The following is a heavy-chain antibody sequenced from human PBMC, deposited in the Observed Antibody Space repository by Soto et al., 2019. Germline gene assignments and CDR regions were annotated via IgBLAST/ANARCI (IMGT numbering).Heavy chain of an antibody. CDR2: IYYSGSN. J-gene: IGHJ6*02. CDR1: GGSVSSGSYY. CDR3: ARGGGTRGVVYYYGMDV. D-gene: IGHD3-3*01. V-gene: IGHV4-61*01. Sequence: QVQLQESGPGLVKPSETLSLTCTVSGGSVSSGSYYWSWIRQPPGKGLEWMGHIYYSGSNNYNPPLKSRVTRSVDPSKNQFSLKLGSVTGADTAVYYAARGGGTRGVVYYYGMDVWGQGTTVTVSS.